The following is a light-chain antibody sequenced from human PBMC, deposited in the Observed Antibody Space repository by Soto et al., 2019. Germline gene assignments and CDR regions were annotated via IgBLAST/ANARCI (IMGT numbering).Light chain of an antibody. CDR2: SND. J-gene: IGLJ3*02. CDR3: QTFDSSLTISWV. V-gene: IGLV1-44*01. Sequence: QSVLTQPPSASGTPGQRVTISCSGSGSNIGSHTVSWYQQLPGTAPNLLIYSNDQRPSGVPDRFSGSKSGTSASLAISGLQSEDEADYYCQTFDSSLTISWVFGGGTKVTVL. CDR1: GSNIGSHT.